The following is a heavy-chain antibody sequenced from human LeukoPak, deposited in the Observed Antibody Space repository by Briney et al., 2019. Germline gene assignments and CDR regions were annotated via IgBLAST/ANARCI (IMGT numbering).Heavy chain of an antibody. CDR2: INWNGGST. V-gene: IGHV3-20*04. CDR3: ARGYNNYDNNWFDP. J-gene: IGHJ5*02. Sequence: PGGSLRLSCAASGFTFDDYGMSWVRQAPGKGLGWVSGINWNGGSTGYADSVKGRFTISRDNAKNSPYLQMNSLRAEDTAVYYCARGYNNYDNNWFDPWGQGTLVTVSS. D-gene: IGHD4-11*01. CDR1: GFTFDDYG.